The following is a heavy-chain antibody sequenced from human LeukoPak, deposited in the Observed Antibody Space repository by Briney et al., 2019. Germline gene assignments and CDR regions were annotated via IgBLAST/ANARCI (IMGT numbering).Heavy chain of an antibody. CDR2: IIPIFGTA. Sequence: ASVTVSCTASGGTSSSYAISWVRQAPGQGLEWMGGIIPIFGTANYAQEFQGRVTITADESTSTAYMELSSLRSEDTAVYYCARGPLMIVVDMYYFDYWGQGTLVTVSS. J-gene: IGHJ4*02. CDR1: GGTSSSYA. D-gene: IGHD3-22*01. CDR3: ARGPLMIVVDMYYFDY. V-gene: IGHV1-69*13.